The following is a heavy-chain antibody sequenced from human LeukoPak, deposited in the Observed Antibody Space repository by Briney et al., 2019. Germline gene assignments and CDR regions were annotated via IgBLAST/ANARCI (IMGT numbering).Heavy chain of an antibody. CDR2: ISNNGGYT. J-gene: IGHJ4*02. CDR1: GFAFSSSA. Sequence: GGSLRLSCAASGFAFSSSAMSWVRQAPGKGLEWVSAISNNGGYTYYADSVQGRFTISRDNSKSTLCLQMNSLRAEDTAVYYCAKQLGYCSDGSCYFPYRGQGTLVTVSS. D-gene: IGHD2-15*01. V-gene: IGHV3-23*01. CDR3: AKQLGYCSDGSCYFPY.